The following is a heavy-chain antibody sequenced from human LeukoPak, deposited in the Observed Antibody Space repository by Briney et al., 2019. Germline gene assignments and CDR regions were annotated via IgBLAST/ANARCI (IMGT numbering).Heavy chain of an antibody. CDR2: ISGGGDFT. CDR3: AKDQLATIRGHFDY. V-gene: IGHV3-23*01. Sequence: GGSLRLSCAASGSTFTSYAMSWVRQAPGKGLEWVSAISGGGDFTYYADSVKGRFTISRDNSKNTLYLQMNSLRAEDTAVYYCAKDQLATIRGHFDYWGQGTLVTVPS. J-gene: IGHJ4*02. D-gene: IGHD5-24*01. CDR1: GSTFTSYA.